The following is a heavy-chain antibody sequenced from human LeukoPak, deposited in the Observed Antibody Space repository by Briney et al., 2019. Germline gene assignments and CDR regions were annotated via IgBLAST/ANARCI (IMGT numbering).Heavy chain of an antibody. Sequence: PGGSLRLSCAASGFTFSNYAMSWVRQAPGKGLEWVSGISSTGGSTYYADSVKGRFTISRDNSKNTLYLEMNSLRAEDTAVYFYAKVAGSWSNVDYWGQGTLVTVSS. CDR1: GFTFSNYA. J-gene: IGHJ4*02. CDR3: AKVAGSWSNVDY. CDR2: ISSTGGST. V-gene: IGHV3-23*01. D-gene: IGHD6-13*01.